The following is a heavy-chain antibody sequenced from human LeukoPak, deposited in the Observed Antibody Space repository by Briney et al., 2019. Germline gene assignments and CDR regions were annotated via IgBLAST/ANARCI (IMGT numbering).Heavy chain of an antibody. V-gene: IGHV3-7*01. Sequence: PGGSLRLSCAGSGFIFRDYWLTWVRQAPGKGLEWVANINPDGSDKNYVDSLKGRFTIFRDNAKNLLFLQMNSLRVEDTAVYYCARARPHWDTAMAAVDYWGQGTLVTVSS. CDR1: GFIFRDYW. J-gene: IGHJ4*02. CDR3: ARARPHWDTAMAAVDY. D-gene: IGHD5-18*01. CDR2: INPDGSDK.